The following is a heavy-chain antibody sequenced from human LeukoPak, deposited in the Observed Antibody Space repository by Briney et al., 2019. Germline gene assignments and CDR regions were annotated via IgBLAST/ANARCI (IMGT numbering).Heavy chain of an antibody. CDR2: ISWNSGSI. V-gene: IGHV3-9*01. CDR1: GFTFDDYA. J-gene: IGHJ4*02. Sequence: GGSLRLSCAASGFTFDDYAMHWVRQALGKGLEWVSGISWNSGSIGYADSVKGRFTISRDNAKNSLYLQMNSLRAEDTALYYCAKDITNGVVVVTATPDYWGQGTLVTVSS. D-gene: IGHD2-21*02. CDR3: AKDITNGVVVVTATPDY.